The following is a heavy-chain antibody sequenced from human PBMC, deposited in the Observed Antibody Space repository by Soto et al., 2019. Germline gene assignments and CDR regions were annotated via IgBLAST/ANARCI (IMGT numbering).Heavy chain of an antibody. D-gene: IGHD1-26*01. CDR3: ARRGSGNYYDY. CDR1: GFTFSTYA. V-gene: IGHV3-23*01. CDR2: ISASGGST. Sequence: PGGSLRLSCAASGFTFSTYAMTWVRQAPGKGLEWVSAISASGGSTYYADSVKGRFTISRDNSKNTLYLQMNSLRAEDTAVYYCARRGSGNYYDYWGQGTLVTVSS. J-gene: IGHJ4*02.